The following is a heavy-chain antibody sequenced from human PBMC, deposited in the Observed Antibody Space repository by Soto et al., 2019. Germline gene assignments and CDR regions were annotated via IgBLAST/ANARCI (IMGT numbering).Heavy chain of an antibody. CDR2: IIPILGIA. J-gene: IGHJ6*04. V-gene: IGHV1-69*02. CDR1: GGTFSSYT. CDR3: ARSITGNNSMDV. Sequence: GASVKVSCKASGGTFSSYTISWVRQAPGQGLEWMGRIIPILGIANYAQKFQGRVTITADKSTSTAYMELSSLRSEDTAVYYCARSITGNNSMDVCGEGTTVTVSS. D-gene: IGHD1-20*01.